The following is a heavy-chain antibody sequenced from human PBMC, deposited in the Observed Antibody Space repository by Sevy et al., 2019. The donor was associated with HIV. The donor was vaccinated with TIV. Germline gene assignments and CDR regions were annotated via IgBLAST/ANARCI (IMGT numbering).Heavy chain of an antibody. V-gene: IGHV4-59*01. D-gene: IGHD3-22*01. Sequence: SETLSLTCTVSGGSISSYYWSWIRQPPGKGLEWIGYIYYSGCTNYNPSLKSRVTISVDTSKNQFSLKLSSVTAADTAGYYCARELYDSSGYNYFDYWGQGALVTVSS. CDR3: ARELYDSSGYNYFDY. J-gene: IGHJ4*02. CDR2: IYYSGCT. CDR1: GGSISSYY.